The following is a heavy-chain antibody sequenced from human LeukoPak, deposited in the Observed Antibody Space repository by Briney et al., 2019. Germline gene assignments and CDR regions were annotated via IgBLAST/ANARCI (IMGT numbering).Heavy chain of an antibody. CDR2: ISYDGSNK. V-gene: IGHV3-30*01. Sequence: PGRSLRLSCAASGFTFSSYAMHWVRQAPGKGLEWVAVISYDGSNKYYADSVKGRFTISRDNSKNTLYLQMNSLRAEDTAVYYCARGIRVSSGSPDYWGQGTLVTVSS. D-gene: IGHD3-22*01. CDR3: ARGIRVSSGSPDY. J-gene: IGHJ4*02. CDR1: GFTFSSYA.